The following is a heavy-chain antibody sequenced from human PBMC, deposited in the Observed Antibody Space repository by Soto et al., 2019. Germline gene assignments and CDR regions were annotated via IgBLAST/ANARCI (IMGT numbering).Heavy chain of an antibody. CDR3: ARGQRFSDWFDP. J-gene: IGHJ5*02. V-gene: IGHV4-4*07. CDR1: GGDINSYY. CDR2: IYSSGST. Sequence: PSETLSFTCTVAGGDINSYYWTWIRQPAGKGLEWIGRIYSSGSTKYNPSLQSRVTMSLDTSKNQFSLRLTSVTAADTAVYYCARGQRFSDWFDPWGQGTLVTV. D-gene: IGHD3-3*01.